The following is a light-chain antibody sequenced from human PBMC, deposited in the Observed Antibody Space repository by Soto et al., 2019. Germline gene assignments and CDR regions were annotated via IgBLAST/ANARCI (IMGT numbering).Light chain of an antibody. CDR2: AAS. CDR1: QSIVTY. V-gene: IGKV1-39*01. J-gene: IGKJ1*01. CDR3: QQSYSTPPCT. Sequence: DIQMTQSPSSLSASVGDRVTITCRASQSIVTYLNWYLQKPGKAPKLLIYAASNLQSGAPSRFSGSGSGTDFTLTISSLQPEDFANYFCQQSYSTPPCTFGQGTKVEIK.